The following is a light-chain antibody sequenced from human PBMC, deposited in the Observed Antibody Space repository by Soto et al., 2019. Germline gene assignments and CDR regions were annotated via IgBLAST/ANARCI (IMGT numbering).Light chain of an antibody. CDR3: QNFGDSPFT. J-gene: IGKJ3*01. CDR1: ETISSHY. V-gene: IGKV3-20*01. Sequence: EIVLMQSPDTLSLSPGERATLSCRASETISSHYIAWYQQKPGQAPRLLICGASTRATGIPDRFSGSWSGTDFTLTISRLEPEDFAVYYCQNFGDSPFTFGPGTKVDIK. CDR2: GAS.